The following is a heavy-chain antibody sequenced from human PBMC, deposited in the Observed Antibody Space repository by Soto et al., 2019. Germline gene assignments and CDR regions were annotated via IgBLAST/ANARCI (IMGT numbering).Heavy chain of an antibody. J-gene: IGHJ4*02. CDR1: GFTFSSYD. D-gene: IGHD2-15*01. CDR2: VSASGSIT. V-gene: IGHV3-23*01. CDR3: ARGDCSGGRCYRGFDY. Sequence: GGSLRLSCAASGFTFSSYDMTWVRQAPGRGLEWVSGVSASGSITSYADSAKGRFTISRDNAKNTMFLQMNSLRAEDTAVYFCARGDCSGGRCYRGFDYWGQGTLVTVSS.